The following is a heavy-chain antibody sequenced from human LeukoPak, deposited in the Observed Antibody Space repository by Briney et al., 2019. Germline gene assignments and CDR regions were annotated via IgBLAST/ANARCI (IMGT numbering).Heavy chain of an antibody. CDR3: AAPVVPAATGHGAFDI. J-gene: IGHJ3*02. Sequence: SETLSLTCTVSGYSISSGYYWGWIRQPPGKGLEWIGSIYHSGSTYYNPSLKSRVTISVDTSKNQFSLKLSSVTAADTAVYYCAAPVVPAATGHGAFDIWGQGTMVTVSS. D-gene: IGHD2-2*01. V-gene: IGHV4-38-2*02. CDR1: GYSISSGYY. CDR2: IYHSGST.